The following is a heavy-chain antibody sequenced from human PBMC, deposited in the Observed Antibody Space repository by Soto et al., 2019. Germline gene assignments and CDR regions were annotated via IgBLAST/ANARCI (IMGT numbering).Heavy chain of an antibody. J-gene: IGHJ4*02. CDR3: ARDNEEYYYGSGSYPFDY. V-gene: IGHV1-69*04. CDR1: GGTFSSYT. D-gene: IGHD3-10*01. CDR2: IIPILGIA. Sequence: SVKVSCKASGGTFSSYTISWVRQAPGQGLEWMGRIIPILGIANYAQKFQGRVTITADKSTSTAYMELSSLRSEDTAVYYCARDNEEYYYGSGSYPFDYWGQGTLVTVSS.